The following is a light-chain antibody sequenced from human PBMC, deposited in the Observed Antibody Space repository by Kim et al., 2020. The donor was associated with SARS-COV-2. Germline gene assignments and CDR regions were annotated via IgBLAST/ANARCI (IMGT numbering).Light chain of an antibody. V-gene: IGLV1-44*01. J-gene: IGLJ2*01. CDR1: SSNIGRNT. CDR3: AAWDDSLNGVV. CDR2: VNS. Sequence: QSVLTQPPSVSGTPGQRVTISCSGSSSNIGRNTVNWYQQLPGTAPKLLIYVNSHRPSGVSDRFSGSKSGTSASLAISGLQSEDEADYHCAAWDDSLNGVVFGGGTQLTVL.